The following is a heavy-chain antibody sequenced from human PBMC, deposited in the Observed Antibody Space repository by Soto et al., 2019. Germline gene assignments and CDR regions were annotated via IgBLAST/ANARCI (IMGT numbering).Heavy chain of an antibody. V-gene: IGHV1-69*08. J-gene: IGHJ4*02. CDR2: IIPILGIA. D-gene: IGHD4-17*01. CDR1: GGTFSSYT. CDR3: AREPDAHGDYEDY. Sequence: QVQLVQSGAEVKKPGSSVKVSCKASGGTFSSYTISWVRQAPGQGLEWMGRIIPILGIANYAQKFQGRVTITADKSTSTAYMELSSLRSEDTAVYYCAREPDAHGDYEDYWGQGTLVTVSS.